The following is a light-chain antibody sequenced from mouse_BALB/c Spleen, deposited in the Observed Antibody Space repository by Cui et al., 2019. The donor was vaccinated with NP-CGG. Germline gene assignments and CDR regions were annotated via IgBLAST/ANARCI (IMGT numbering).Light chain of an antibody. V-gene: IGLV1*01. CDR3: ALWYSNHWV. Sequence: AVVTQESVRTTSPGETVTLTCRSSTGAVTTSNYANWVQEKPDHLFTGLIGGTNNRTPGVPARFSGSLIGDKAALTITGAQTEDEAIYFCALWYSNHWVFGGGTKLTVL. J-gene: IGLJ1*01. CDR1: TGAVTTSNY. CDR2: GTN.